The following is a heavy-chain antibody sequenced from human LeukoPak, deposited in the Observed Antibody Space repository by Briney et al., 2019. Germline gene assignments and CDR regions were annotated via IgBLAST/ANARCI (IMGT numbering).Heavy chain of an antibody. CDR2: IYTSGGT. CDR3: ARHGGGDDYFDY. V-gene: IGHV4-4*09. D-gene: IGHD2-21*02. Sequence: SETLSLTCTVSGGSISSYYWSWIRQPPGKGLEWIGYIYTSGGTNYNPSLKSRVTISVDTSKNQFSLKLSSVTAADTAVYYCARHGGGDDYFDYWGQGTLVTVSS. J-gene: IGHJ4*02. CDR1: GGSISSYY.